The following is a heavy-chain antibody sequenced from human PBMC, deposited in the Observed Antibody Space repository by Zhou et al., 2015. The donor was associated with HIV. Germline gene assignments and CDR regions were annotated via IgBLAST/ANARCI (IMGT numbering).Heavy chain of an antibody. CDR2: ISYDGSNK. CDR3: ARISLGSMDLGARAFDI. D-gene: IGHD6-6*01. CDR1: GFTFSNYA. Sequence: QVQLVESGGGVVQPGRSLRLSCAASGFTFSNYAIHWVRQAPGKGLEWVAVISYDGSNKYYADSVKGRFTISRDNSKNTLYLQMNSLRAEDTAVYYCARISLGSMDLGARAFDIWGQGTMVTVSS. J-gene: IGHJ3*02. V-gene: IGHV3-30-3*01.